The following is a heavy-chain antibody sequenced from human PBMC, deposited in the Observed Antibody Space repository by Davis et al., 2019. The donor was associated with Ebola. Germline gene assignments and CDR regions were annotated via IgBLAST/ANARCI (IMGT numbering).Heavy chain of an antibody. V-gene: IGHV3-53*01. CDR1: GFTVSSNY. D-gene: IGHD4-17*01. Sequence: GESLKISCAASGFTVSSNYMSWVRQAPGKGLEWVSVIYSGGSTYYADSVKGRFTISRDNSKNTLSMQMSSLRADDTAVYYCTKDMTAVTTPGDAFDVWGQGTMVTVSS. CDR3: TKDMTAVTTPGDAFDV. CDR2: IYSGGST. J-gene: IGHJ3*01.